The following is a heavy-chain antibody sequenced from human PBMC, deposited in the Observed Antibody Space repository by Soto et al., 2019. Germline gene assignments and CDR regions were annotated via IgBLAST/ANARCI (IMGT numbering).Heavy chain of an antibody. CDR1: GGSLSGYY. Sequence: XGTLSLTCAVYGGSLSGYYWSWIRQPPGKALEWIGEFNHSGDTNYNPSLKSRVTISVDTSKNQLFLNLSSVTAADTAMYYCARHHVRGRTIAGAAEFWGQGTLVTVSS. D-gene: IGHD1-26*01. V-gene: IGHV4-34*01. J-gene: IGHJ4*02. CDR2: FNHSGDT. CDR3: ARHHVRGRTIAGAAEF.